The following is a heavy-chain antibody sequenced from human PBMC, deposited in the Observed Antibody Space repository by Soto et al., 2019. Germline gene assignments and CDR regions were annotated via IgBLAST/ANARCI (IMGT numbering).Heavy chain of an antibody. V-gene: IGHV4-59*01. CDR3: ARDRHWYGSGGPFYPAGSFDI. D-gene: IGHD2-15*01. Sequence: QVHLLQSGPGLVKPSETLSLTCTFSGGSITSYYWSWIRQPPGKGLEWIGYIFHGLGPNYNSSLRGRVSISVDTSKNQLSLELRSLTAADTAVYYYARDRHWYGSGGPFYPAGSFDIWGQGTMVAVST. CDR1: GGSITSYY. J-gene: IGHJ3*02. CDR2: IFHGLGP.